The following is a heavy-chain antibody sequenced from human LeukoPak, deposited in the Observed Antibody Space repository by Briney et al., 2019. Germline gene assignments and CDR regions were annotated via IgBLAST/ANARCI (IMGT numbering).Heavy chain of an antibody. Sequence: SETLYLTCTVSGGSINSYYWSWIRRPPGKGLERIGYIYYSGSTNYNPSLKSRVTISVDTSKNQFSLKLSSVTAADTAVYYCARVRFLEWSRGFDPWGQGTLVTVSS. D-gene: IGHD3-3*01. CDR1: GGSINSYY. J-gene: IGHJ5*02. CDR2: IYYSGST. CDR3: ARVRFLEWSRGFDP. V-gene: IGHV4-59*01.